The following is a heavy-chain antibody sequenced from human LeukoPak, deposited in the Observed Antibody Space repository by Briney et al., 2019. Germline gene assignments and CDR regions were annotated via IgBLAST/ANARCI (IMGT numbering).Heavy chain of an antibody. CDR3: ARHYYGSGSYRSYGMDV. CDR2: INHSGST. CDR1: GGSFSGYY. Sequence: PSETLSLTCAVYGGSFSGYYWSWIRQPPGKGLEWIGEINHSGSTNYNPSLKSRVTISVDTSKNQFSLKLSSVTAADTAVYYCARHYYGSGSYRSYGMDVWGQGTTVTVSS. D-gene: IGHD3-10*01. V-gene: IGHV4-34*01. J-gene: IGHJ6*02.